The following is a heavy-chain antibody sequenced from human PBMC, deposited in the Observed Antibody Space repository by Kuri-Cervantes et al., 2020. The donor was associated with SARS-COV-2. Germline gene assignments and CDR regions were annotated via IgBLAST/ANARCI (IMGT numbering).Heavy chain of an antibody. CDR2: IYYSGST. Sequence: SETLSLTCTVSGGSISSSSYYWGWIRQPPGKGLEWIGSIYYSGSTYYNPSLKSRVTISVDTSKNQFSLKLSSVTAADTAVYYCARHALGGWYNEGEHYFDYWGQGTLVTVSS. V-gene: IGHV4-39*01. CDR1: GGSISSSSYY. D-gene: IGHD6-19*01. CDR3: ARHALGGWYNEGEHYFDY. J-gene: IGHJ4*02.